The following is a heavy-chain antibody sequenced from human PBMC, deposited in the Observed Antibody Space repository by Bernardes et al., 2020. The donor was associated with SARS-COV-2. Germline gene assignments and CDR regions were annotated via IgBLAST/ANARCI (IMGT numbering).Heavy chain of an antibody. D-gene: IGHD3-22*01. V-gene: IGHV3-48*01. CDR3: ASDRLEWFYDSSGVGY. J-gene: IGHJ4*02. CDR2: ISASTGTI. Sequence: GGSLRLSCAASGFTFNSYSMNWVRQAPGKGLEWVSYISASTGTIYYADSVKGRFTISRDNSKDSLFLQMNSLRAEDTAVYYCASDRLEWFYDSSGVGYWGQGALVTGSS. CDR1: GFTFNSYS.